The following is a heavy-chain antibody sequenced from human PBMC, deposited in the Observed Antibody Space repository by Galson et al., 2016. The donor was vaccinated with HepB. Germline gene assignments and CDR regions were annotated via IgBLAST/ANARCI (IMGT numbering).Heavy chain of an antibody. CDR2: INTDNGDT. V-gene: IGHV1-3*04. D-gene: IGHD2/OR15-2a*01. CDR3: AYGGNYFLEV. J-gene: IGHJ6*02. CDR1: GNTVITYA. Sequence: KVSCKASGNTVITYAMHWVRPAPGQRLEWMGWINTDNGDTEYSQKFQGRVTITRDTGASTGYMELSSLRSEDTAVYYCAYGGNYFLEVWGQGTSVTVSS.